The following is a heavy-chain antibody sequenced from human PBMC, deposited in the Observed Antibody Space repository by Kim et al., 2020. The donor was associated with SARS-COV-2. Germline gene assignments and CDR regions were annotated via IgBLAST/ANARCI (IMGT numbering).Heavy chain of an antibody. CDR1: GGSISSSSYY. CDR2: IYYSGST. V-gene: IGHV4-39*01. CDR3: ARHLLVDWFDP. Sequence: SETLSLTCTVSGGSISSSSYYWGWIRQPPGKGLEWIGSIYYSGSTYYNPSLKSRVTISVDTSKNQFSLKLSSVTAADTAVYYCARHLLVDWFDPWGQGTLVTVSS. J-gene: IGHJ5*02. D-gene: IGHD2-15*01.